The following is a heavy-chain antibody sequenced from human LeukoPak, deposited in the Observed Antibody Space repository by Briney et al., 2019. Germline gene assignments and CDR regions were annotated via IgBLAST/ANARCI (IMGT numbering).Heavy chain of an antibody. D-gene: IGHD3-10*01. CDR3: AKDQRAFGELNYYYYGMDV. CDR1: GYTFTSYA. V-gene: IGHV1-3*01. CDR2: INAGNGNT. J-gene: IGHJ6*02. Sequence: ASVEVSCKASGYTFTSYAMHWVRQAPGQRLEWMGWINAGNGNTKYSQKFQGRVTITRDTSASTAYMELSSLRSEDTAVYYCAKDQRAFGELNYYYYGMDVWGQGTTVTVSS.